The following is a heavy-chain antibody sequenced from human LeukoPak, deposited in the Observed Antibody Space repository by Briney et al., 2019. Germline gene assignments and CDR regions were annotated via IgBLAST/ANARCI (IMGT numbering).Heavy chain of an antibody. Sequence: GGSLRLSCAASGFTFDDYVMSWVRQAPGKGLQWVSGIHWNGGSTAYADSVKGRFTISRDNAKNSLYLQMNSLRAEDTAFYYCARDHDSSWPRYYYYYYMDVWGKGTTVTVSS. D-gene: IGHD6-13*01. CDR3: ARDHDSSWPRYYYYYYMDV. CDR2: IHWNGGST. V-gene: IGHV3-20*04. CDR1: GFTFDDYV. J-gene: IGHJ6*03.